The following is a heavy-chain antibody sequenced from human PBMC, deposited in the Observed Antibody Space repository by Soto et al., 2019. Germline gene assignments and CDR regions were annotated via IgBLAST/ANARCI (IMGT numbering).Heavy chain of an antibody. D-gene: IGHD3-9*01. CDR3: ARLCRLSGFYCRDPRGFDF. V-gene: IGHV4-34*01. CDR2: INHSKIT. J-gene: IGHJ4*02. CDR1: GGPFNGYY. Sequence: SETLSLTCGVHGGPFNGYYWTWIRQAPGKGLDWIGEINHSKITNYNPSLKNRLTISLDTSKRQISLDLRSVTAADTAVYYCARLCRLSGFYCRDPRGFDFWGPGTLVTVAS.